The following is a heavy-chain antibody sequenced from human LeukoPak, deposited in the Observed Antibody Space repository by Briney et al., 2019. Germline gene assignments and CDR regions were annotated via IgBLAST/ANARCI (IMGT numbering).Heavy chain of an antibody. J-gene: IGHJ4*02. CDR2: ISGSGGST. V-gene: IGHV3-23*01. CDR1: GFTFSSYA. D-gene: IGHD1-26*01. CDR3: AKDTNSGSHINYFDY. Sequence: GGSLRLSCAASGFTFSSYAMSWVRQAPGKGLEWVSAISGSGGSTYYADSVKGRFTISRDNSKNTLYLQMNSLRAEDTAVYYCAKDTNSGSHINYFDYWGQGTLVTVSS.